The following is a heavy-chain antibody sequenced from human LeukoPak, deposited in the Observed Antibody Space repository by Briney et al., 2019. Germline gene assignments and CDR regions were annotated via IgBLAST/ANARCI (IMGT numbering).Heavy chain of an antibody. D-gene: IGHD3-3*01. V-gene: IGHV3-20*04. CDR1: GFTFDDYG. J-gene: IGHJ4*02. Sequence: PGGSLRLSCAASGFTSGFTFDDYGMNWVRQVPGKGLEWVSGISRDGGRTGYADSVQGRFTISRDNSRNSLHLQMNSLRVEDTAFYYCVKDSNYDFWSGYYKGFDNWGQGILVTVSS. CDR3: VKDSNYDFWSGYYKGFDN. CDR2: ISRDGGRT.